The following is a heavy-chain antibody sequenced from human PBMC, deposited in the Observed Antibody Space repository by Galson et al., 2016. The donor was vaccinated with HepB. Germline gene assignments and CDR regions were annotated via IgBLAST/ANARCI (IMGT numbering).Heavy chain of an antibody. D-gene: IGHD2-15*01. CDR2: ISYDGSNK. CDR3: ARDYYGNSNFATGMDV. J-gene: IGHJ6*02. Sequence: SLRLSCAASGFTFSNHVTHWVRQAPGKGLEWVAMISYDGSNKYHADSVKGRFTTSRDDFKNTLYLQMNSLRHEDTAVYYCARDYYGNSNFATGMDVWGQGTTVTVAS. V-gene: IGHV3-30-3*01. CDR1: GFTFSNHV.